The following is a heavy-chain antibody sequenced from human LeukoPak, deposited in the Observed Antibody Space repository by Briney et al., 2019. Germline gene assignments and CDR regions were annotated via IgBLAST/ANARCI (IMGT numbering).Heavy chain of an antibody. CDR2: IYPGDSDT. CDR3: ARHEYSSGWIDAFDI. Sequence: GESLKISCNSSGYIYTSYWIGWVRQMPGKGLEWMGIIYPGDSDTRYSPSFQGQVTISADKSISTAYLQWSSLKASDTAMYYCARHEYSSGWIDAFDIWGQGTMVTVSS. CDR1: GYIYTSYW. D-gene: IGHD6-19*01. J-gene: IGHJ3*02. V-gene: IGHV5-51*01.